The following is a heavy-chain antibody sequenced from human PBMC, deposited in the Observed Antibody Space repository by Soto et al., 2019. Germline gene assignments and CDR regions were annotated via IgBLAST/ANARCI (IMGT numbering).Heavy chain of an antibody. D-gene: IGHD6-19*01. V-gene: IGHV3-23*01. J-gene: IGHJ4*02. Sequence: EVQLLESGGGLVQPGGSLRLSCAASGFTFSSYAMNWVRQAPGKGLGWVSVISGNGGRTDYADSVKGRFTISRDNFKNTLYLQMNSLRVEDTAVYYCAKDNRWLVPTYFDYWGQGTLVTVSS. CDR3: AKDNRWLVPTYFDY. CDR1: GFTFSSYA. CDR2: ISGNGGRT.